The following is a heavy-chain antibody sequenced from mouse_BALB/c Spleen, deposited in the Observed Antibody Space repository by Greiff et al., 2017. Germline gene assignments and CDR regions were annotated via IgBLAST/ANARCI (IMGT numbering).Heavy chain of an antibody. Sequence: QVQLKESGPGLVAPSQSLSITCTVSGFSLTSYDISWIRQPPGKGLEWLGVIWTGGGTNYNSAFMSRLSISKDNSKSQVFLKMNSLQTDDTAIYYCVREETGRAYWGQGTLVTVSA. CDR2: IWTGGGT. J-gene: IGHJ3*01. CDR3: VREETGRAY. CDR1: GFSLTSYD. D-gene: IGHD4-1*01. V-gene: IGHV2-9-2*01.